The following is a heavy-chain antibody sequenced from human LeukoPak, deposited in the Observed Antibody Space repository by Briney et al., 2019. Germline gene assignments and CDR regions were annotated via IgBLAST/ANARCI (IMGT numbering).Heavy chain of an antibody. CDR3: AKDRGERELLPYYLDH. V-gene: IGHV3-30*02. J-gene: IGHJ4*02. D-gene: IGHD1-26*01. Sequence: PGGSLRLSCAASGFTFSNFGMHWVRQTPGKGLEWVAFIRYDGSNEYFADSVKGRFTISRDNSKNTLYLQVNTLRAEDTAFYFCAKDRGERELLPYYLDHWGQGTLVTVSS. CDR2: IRYDGSNE. CDR1: GFTFSNFG.